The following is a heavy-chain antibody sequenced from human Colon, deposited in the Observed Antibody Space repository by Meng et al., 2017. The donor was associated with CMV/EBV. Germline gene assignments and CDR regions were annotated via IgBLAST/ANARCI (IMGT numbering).Heavy chain of an antibody. V-gene: IGHV1-18*01. CDR2: ISAYHGNT. D-gene: IGHD2-2*01. Sequence: ASVKVSCKASGYTFTSYGISWVRQAPGQGLEWMGWISAYHGNTIYARNLQGRVTMTADTSTSTAYMELRSLRSDDTAVYYCARGVPRRVVPAGHEGYYYYSMDVWGQGTTVTVSS. CDR3: ARGVPRRVVPAGHEGYYYYSMDV. CDR1: GYTFTSYG. J-gene: IGHJ6*02.